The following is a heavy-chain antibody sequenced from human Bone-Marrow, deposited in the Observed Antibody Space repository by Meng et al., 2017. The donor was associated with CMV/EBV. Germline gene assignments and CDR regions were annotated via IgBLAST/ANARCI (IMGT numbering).Heavy chain of an antibody. CDR2: ISAYNGNT. CDR1: GYTFTSYG. CDR3: ARGRMRYCSSTSCSHYYGMDV. Sequence: ASVKVSCKASGYTFTSYGISWVRQAPGQGLEWMGWISAYNGNTNYAQKLQGRVTMTTDTSTRTAYMELRSLRSDDTAVYYCARGRMRYCSSTSCSHYYGMDVWGQGTTVTVSS. D-gene: IGHD2-2*01. J-gene: IGHJ6*01. V-gene: IGHV1-18*01.